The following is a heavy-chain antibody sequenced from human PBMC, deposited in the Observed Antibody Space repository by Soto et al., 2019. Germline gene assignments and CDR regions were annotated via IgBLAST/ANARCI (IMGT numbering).Heavy chain of an antibody. CDR2: IYSGGST. CDR1: GFTVSSNY. D-gene: IGHD4-4*01. CDR3: ARVLAVTTKERFYYYGMDV. V-gene: IGHV3-53*01. Sequence: EVQLVESGGGLIQPGGSLRLSCAASGFTVSSNYMSWVRQAPGKGLEWVSVIYSGGSTYYADSVKGRFTISRDNSKNTLYLQMNSLRAEDTAVYYCARVLAVTTKERFYYYGMDVWGQGTTVTVSS. J-gene: IGHJ6*02.